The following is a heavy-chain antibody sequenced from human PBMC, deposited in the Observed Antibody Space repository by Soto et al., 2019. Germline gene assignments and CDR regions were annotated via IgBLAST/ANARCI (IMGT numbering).Heavy chain of an antibody. V-gene: IGHV4-59*01. J-gene: IGHJ5*01. D-gene: IGHD6-19*01. CDR2: IYYSGST. CDR3: ARKVNSSGWKGEFDC. Sequence: PSEPLSLTCTVSGGPISSYYWSWIRHPPGKGLEWIGYIYYSGSTNYNPSLKSRVTISVAPSKNQFSLKLSAVTAANTAVYYWARKVNSSGWKGEFDCCGEGTLVTVSS. CDR1: GGPISSYY.